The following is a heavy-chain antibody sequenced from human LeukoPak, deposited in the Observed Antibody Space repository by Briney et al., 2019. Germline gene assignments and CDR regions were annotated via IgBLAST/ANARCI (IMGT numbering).Heavy chain of an antibody. Sequence: ASVKVSCKASGYTFTSYGISWVRQAPGQGLEWMGWISAYNGNTNYAQKLQGRVTMTTDTSTSTAYMELRSLRSGDTAVYYCGREGDYYDPAYAFDIWGQGTMVTVSS. J-gene: IGHJ3*02. CDR1: GYTFTSYG. V-gene: IGHV1-18*01. D-gene: IGHD3-22*01. CDR2: ISAYNGNT. CDR3: GREGDYYDPAYAFDI.